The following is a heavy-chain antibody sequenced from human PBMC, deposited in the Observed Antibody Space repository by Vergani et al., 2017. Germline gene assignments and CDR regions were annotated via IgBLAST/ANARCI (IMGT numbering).Heavy chain of an antibody. CDR2: IYYSGST. D-gene: IGHD3-3*01. Sequence: QVQLQESGPGLVKPSETLSLTCTVSGGSISSYYWSWIRQPPGKGLEWIGYIYYSGSTNYNPSLKRRVTISVDTSKNQFSLKLSSVTAADTAVYYCASQTDLDYYYYGMDVWGQGTTVTVSS. CDR3: ASQTDLDYYYYGMDV. J-gene: IGHJ6*02. V-gene: IGHV4-59*01. CDR1: GGSISSYY.